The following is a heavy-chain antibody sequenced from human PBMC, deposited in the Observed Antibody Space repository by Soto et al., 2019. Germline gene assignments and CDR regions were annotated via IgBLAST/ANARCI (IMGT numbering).Heavy chain of an antibody. CDR1: GYTFTSYD. Sequence: ASVKVSCKASGYTFTSYDINWVRQATGQGLEWMGWMNPNSGNTGYAQKFQGRVTMTRNTSISTAYMELSSLRSEDTAVYYCAGAVVGFGELRDYYYMDVWGKGTTVTVSS. J-gene: IGHJ6*03. CDR2: MNPNSGNT. CDR3: AGAVVGFGELRDYYYMDV. V-gene: IGHV1-8*01. D-gene: IGHD3-10*01.